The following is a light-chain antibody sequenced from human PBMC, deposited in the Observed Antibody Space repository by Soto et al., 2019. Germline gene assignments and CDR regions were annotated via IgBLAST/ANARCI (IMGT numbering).Light chain of an antibody. CDR3: QQYDSFSVT. V-gene: IGKV3-11*01. CDR1: QSVSSY. Sequence: EIVLTQSPATLSLSPGERATLSRRASQSVSSYLAWYQQKPGQAPRLLIYDASNRATGIPARFSGSGSGTDFTLTISSLQPDDFATYYCQQYDSFSVTFGQGTKVDIK. CDR2: DAS. J-gene: IGKJ1*01.